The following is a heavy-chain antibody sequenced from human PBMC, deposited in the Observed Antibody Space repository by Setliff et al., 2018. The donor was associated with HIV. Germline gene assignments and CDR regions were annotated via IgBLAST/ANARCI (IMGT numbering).Heavy chain of an antibody. V-gene: IGHV1-18*01. CDR2: ISPYNGNT. J-gene: IGHJ4*02. Sequence: ASVKVSCKASGYTFTNYGISWVRQAPGQGLEWMGWISPYNGNTNYAQKLQGRVTMTRDTSISTAYMEVISLRSDDTAVYYCAKGTNFPYSSSSDYWGQGTLVTVSS. CDR3: AKGTNFPYSSSSDY. D-gene: IGHD6-6*01. CDR1: GYTFTNYG.